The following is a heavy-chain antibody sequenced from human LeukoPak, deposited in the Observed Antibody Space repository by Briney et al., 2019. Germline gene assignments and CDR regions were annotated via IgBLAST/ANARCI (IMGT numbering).Heavy chain of an antibody. CDR3: ARGGEAYGGNSPFDY. CDR2: INAGNGNT. D-gene: IGHD4-23*01. V-gene: IGHV1-3*01. CDR1: GYTFTSYA. Sequence: ASVKVSCKASGYTFTSYAMHWVRQAPGQRLEWMGWINAGNGNTKYSQKFQGRVTITRDTSASTAYMELSSLRSDDTAVYYCARGGEAYGGNSPFDYWGQGTLVTVSS. J-gene: IGHJ4*02.